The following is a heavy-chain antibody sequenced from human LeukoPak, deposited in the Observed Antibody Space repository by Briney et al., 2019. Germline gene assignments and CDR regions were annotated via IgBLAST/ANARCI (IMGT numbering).Heavy chain of an antibody. CDR1: GFTVSSNY. CDR3: ARSPTSWYFDY. D-gene: IGHD2-2*01. V-gene: IGHV3-66*02. CDR2: IYSGGST. Sequence: GGSLRLSCAASGFTVSSNYMSWVREAPGKGLEWVSVIYSGGSTYYADSVKGRFTISRDNSKNTLYLQMNSLRAEDTAVYYCARSPTSWYFDYWGQGTLVTVSS. J-gene: IGHJ4*02.